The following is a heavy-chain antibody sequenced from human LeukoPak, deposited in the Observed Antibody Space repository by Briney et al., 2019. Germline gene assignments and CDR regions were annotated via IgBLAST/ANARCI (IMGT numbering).Heavy chain of an antibody. V-gene: IGHV4-61*01. CDR3: ARDPFGGVFDY. CDR1: GGSVSSGSYY. CDR2: IYYSGST. D-gene: IGHD2-8*02. J-gene: IGHJ4*02. Sequence: SETLSLTCTVSGGSVSSGSYYWSWIRQPPGKGLEWIGYIYYSGSTNYNPSLKSRVTISVDTSKNQFSLKLSSVTAADTAVYYCARDPFGGVFDYWSQGTLVTVSS.